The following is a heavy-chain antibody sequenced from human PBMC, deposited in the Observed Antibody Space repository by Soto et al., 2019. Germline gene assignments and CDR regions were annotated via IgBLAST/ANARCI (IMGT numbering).Heavy chain of an antibody. CDR3: ARGVENIVVVLDVFGYYGMDV. J-gene: IGHJ6*02. V-gene: IGHV1-3*01. Sequence: ASVKVSCKASGYSFTSYAIYWVRQAPGQRLEWMGWINAGNGNTKYSQKLQGRVTFTGDTSASTAHMELSSLRSEDTAVYFCARGVENIVVVLDVFGYYGMDVWGQGTTVTVCS. CDR1: GYSFTSYA. D-gene: IGHD2-2*01. CDR2: INAGNGNT.